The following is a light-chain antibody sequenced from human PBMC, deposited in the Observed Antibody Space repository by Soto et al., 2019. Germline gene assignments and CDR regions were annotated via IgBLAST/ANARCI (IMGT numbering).Light chain of an antibody. CDR3: QQYNNWLTWT. V-gene: IGKV3-15*01. J-gene: IGKJ1*01. CDR2: GAS. CDR1: QSVNSN. Sequence: EIVMTQSPATLSMPPGERATLSCRASQSVNSNLAWYQHKPGQAPRLLIYGASTRATGIPARFSGSGSGTEFTLTISSLQSEDFAVYYCQQYNNWLTWTFGQGTKVEVK.